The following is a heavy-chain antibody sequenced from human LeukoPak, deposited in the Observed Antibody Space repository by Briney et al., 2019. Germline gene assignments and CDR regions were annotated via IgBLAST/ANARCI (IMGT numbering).Heavy chain of an antibody. V-gene: IGHV4-34*01. CDR2: INHSGST. CDR3: ARGRVIVVVPAADSDYFDY. J-gene: IGHJ4*02. D-gene: IGHD2-2*01. Sequence: SETLSLTCTVSGGSISSYYWSWIRQPPGKGLEWIGEINHSGSTNYNPSLKSRVTISVDTSKNQFSLKLSSVTAADTAVYYCARGRVIVVVPAADSDYFDYWGQGTLVTVSS. CDR1: GGSISSYY.